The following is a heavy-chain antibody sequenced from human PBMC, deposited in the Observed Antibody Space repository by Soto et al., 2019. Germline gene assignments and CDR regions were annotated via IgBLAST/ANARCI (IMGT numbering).Heavy chain of an antibody. D-gene: IGHD2-8*01. CDR1: GFTFSSYA. V-gene: IGHV3-30-3*01. J-gene: IGHJ6*02. CDR2: ISYDGSNK. CDR3: ARALMGLDYYYYGMDV. Sequence: QVQLVESGGGVVQPGRSLRLSCAASGFTFSSYAMHWVRQAPGKGLEWVAVISYDGSNKYYADSVKGRFTISRDNSKNALYLQMNSLRAEDTAVYYCARALMGLDYYYYGMDVWGQGTTVTVSS.